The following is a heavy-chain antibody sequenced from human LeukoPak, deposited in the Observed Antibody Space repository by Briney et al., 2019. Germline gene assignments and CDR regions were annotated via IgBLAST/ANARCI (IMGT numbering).Heavy chain of an antibody. CDR3: ARGNNGDFVRAFEI. Sequence: VASVKVSCKASGYTFTSYYLHWVRQAPGQGLEWMGIINPSSDITSYAQNFQGRVTMTRDTSTTTVYMELSSLKSEDTAVYHCARGNNGDFVRAFEIWGQGTMVSVSS. J-gene: IGHJ3*02. CDR2: INPSSDIT. CDR1: GYTFTSYY. V-gene: IGHV1-46*01. D-gene: IGHD4-17*01.